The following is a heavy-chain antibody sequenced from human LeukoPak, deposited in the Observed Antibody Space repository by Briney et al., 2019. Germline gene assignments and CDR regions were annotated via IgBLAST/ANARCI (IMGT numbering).Heavy chain of an antibody. Sequence: PGGSLRLSCAASGFTFSTYAVNWVRQAPGKGLEWVSAISSSGGTTYYADSVKGRFSISRDDAKNSLYLQMNSLRVEDTAIYYCAKGFGTDHWGQGTLVTVSS. V-gene: IGHV3-23*01. CDR2: ISSSGGTT. D-gene: IGHD3-3*01. CDR3: AKGFGTDH. CDR1: GFTFSTYA. J-gene: IGHJ5*02.